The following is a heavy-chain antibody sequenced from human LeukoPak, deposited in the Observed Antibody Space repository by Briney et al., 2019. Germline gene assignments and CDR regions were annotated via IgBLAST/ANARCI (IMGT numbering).Heavy chain of an antibody. V-gene: IGHV4-61*01. CDR1: GGSISSGSYY. Sequence: PSETLSLTCTVSGGSISSGSYYWGWIRQPPGKGLEWIGYIYYSGSTNYNPSLKSRVTISVDTSKNQFSLKLSSVTAADTAVYYCAREGSGADDAFDIWGQGTMVTVSS. J-gene: IGHJ3*02. CDR2: IYYSGST. D-gene: IGHD1-26*01. CDR3: AREGSGADDAFDI.